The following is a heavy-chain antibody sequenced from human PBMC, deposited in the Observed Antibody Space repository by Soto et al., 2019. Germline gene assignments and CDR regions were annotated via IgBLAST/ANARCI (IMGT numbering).Heavy chain of an antibody. CDR1: GGSISSGDYY. CDR2: IYYSGST. CDR3: ARGKRLRFLEWLLTPPDH. J-gene: IGHJ4*02. V-gene: IGHV4-30-4*01. Sequence: SETLSLTCTVSGGSISSGDYYWSWIRQPPGKGLEWIGYIYYSGSTYYNPSLKSRVTISVDTSKNQFSLKLSSVTAADTAVYYCARGKRLRFLEWLLTPPDHWGQGTLVTVSS. D-gene: IGHD3-3*01.